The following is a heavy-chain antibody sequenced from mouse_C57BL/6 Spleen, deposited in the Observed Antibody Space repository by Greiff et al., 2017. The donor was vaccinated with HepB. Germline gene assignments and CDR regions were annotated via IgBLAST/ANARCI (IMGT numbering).Heavy chain of an antibody. CDR2: ISYDGSN. CDR1: GYSITSGYY. V-gene: IGHV3-6*01. Sequence: ESGPGLVKPSQSLSLTCSVTGYSITSGYYWNWIRQFPGNKLEWMGYISYDGSNNYNPSLKNRISITRDTSKNQFFLMLNSVTTEDTATYYCARDSPYYYGSSYWYFDVWGTGTTVTVSS. J-gene: IGHJ1*03. CDR3: ARDSPYYYGSSYWYFDV. D-gene: IGHD1-1*01.